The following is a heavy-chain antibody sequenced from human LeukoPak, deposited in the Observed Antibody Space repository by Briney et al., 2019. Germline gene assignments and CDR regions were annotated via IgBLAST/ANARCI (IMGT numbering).Heavy chain of an antibody. CDR3: AREGYYGAFDI. CDR1: GFTFSDYS. CDR2: IGANSAI. J-gene: IGHJ3*02. V-gene: IGHV3-48*02. Sequence: PGGSLRLSCAASGFTFSDYSMNWVRQAPGKGLEWVSYIGANSAIYYADSVKGRFTISRDNAKNSLSLQMNNLRDDDTAVHYCAREGYYGAFDIWGQGTMVTVSS. D-gene: IGHD3-10*01.